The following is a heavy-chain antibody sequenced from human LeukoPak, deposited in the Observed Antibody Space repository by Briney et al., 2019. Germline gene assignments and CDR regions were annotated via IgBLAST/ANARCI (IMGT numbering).Heavy chain of an antibody. CDR3: ARGPSRYYFDS. CDR2: IYDSGST. V-gene: IGHV4-39*01. Sequence: SETLSLTCTVSGGSISSNNYYWGWIRQPPGRELEWIGSIYDSGSTKYNPSLKSRLTISVDTSKNLFSLKLSSVTAADTAVYYCARGPSRYYFDSWGQGTLVTVSS. CDR1: GGSISSNNYY. D-gene: IGHD1-14*01. J-gene: IGHJ4*02.